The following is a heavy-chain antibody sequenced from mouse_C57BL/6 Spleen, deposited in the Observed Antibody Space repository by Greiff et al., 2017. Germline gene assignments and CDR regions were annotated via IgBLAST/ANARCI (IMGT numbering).Heavy chain of an antibody. CDR1: GFTFSDYG. CDR3: ARHGPYAMDY. Sequence: EVKLMESGGGLVKPGGSLKLSCAASGFTFSDYGMHWVRQAPEKGLEWVAYISSGSSTIYYADTVKGRFTISRDNAKNTLFLQMTSLRSEDTAMYYCARHGPYAMDYWGQGTSVTVSS. J-gene: IGHJ4*01. V-gene: IGHV5-17*01. CDR2: ISSGSSTI. D-gene: IGHD1-1*01.